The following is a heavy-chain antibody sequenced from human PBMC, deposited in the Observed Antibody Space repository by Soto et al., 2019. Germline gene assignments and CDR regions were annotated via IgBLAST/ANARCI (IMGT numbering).Heavy chain of an antibody. V-gene: IGHV3-48*01. Sequence: GGSLRLSCAASGFTFSSYSMNWVRQAPGKGLEWVSYISSSSSTIYYADSVKGRFTISRDNAKNSLYLQMNSLRAEDTAVYYCAKNPGIAAAGMFRYFQHWSQGTLVTVSS. D-gene: IGHD6-13*01. J-gene: IGHJ1*01. CDR3: AKNPGIAAAGMFRYFQH. CDR2: ISSSSSTI. CDR1: GFTFSSYS.